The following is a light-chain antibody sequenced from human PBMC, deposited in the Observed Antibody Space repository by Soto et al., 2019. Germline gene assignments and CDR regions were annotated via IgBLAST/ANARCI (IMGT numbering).Light chain of an antibody. J-gene: IGKJ1*01. CDR3: QQRDNWPWT. CDR1: QSVRSN. CDR2: GAS. Sequence: EIVLTQSPAPLSVSPGERATLSCRASQSVRSNLAWCQQKPGQAPRLLIYGASTRATGIPARFSGSGSGTEFTLTISRLQSEDFAVYYCQQRDNWPWTFGQGTKVEI. V-gene: IGKV3-15*01.